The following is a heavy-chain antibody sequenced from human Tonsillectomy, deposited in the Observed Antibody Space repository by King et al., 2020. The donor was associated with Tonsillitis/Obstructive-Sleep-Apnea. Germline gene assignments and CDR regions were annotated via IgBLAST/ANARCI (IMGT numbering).Heavy chain of an antibody. Sequence: VQLVESGGGLIQPGGSLRLSCAASGFTFNFYSMGWVRQAPGKGLGWVSYISGGGDTIYYADSVKGRFTISRDNAKSSLYLQMNRLRDEDTAVYYCTRDIRGNYDFWSGYPGYWGQGTLVTVSS. D-gene: IGHD3-3*01. J-gene: IGHJ4*02. CDR2: ISGGGDTI. V-gene: IGHV3-48*02. CDR3: TRDIRGNYDFWSGYPGY. CDR1: GFTFNFYS.